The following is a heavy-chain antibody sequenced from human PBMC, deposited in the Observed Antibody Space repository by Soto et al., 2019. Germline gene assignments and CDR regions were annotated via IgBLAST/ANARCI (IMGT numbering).Heavy chain of an antibody. CDR2: INHSGST. Sequence: QVQLQQWGAGLLKPSETLSLTCAVYGGSFRGHYWSWIRQPPGKGLQWIGEINHSGSTNYSPFLKSRVTISVDTSKNQFSLKLSSVTAADTAVYYCAGTPCSGGSCRLLDYWCQGILVTVSS. J-gene: IGHJ4*02. CDR1: GGSFRGHY. CDR3: AGTPCSGGSCRLLDY. V-gene: IGHV4-34*01. D-gene: IGHD2-15*01.